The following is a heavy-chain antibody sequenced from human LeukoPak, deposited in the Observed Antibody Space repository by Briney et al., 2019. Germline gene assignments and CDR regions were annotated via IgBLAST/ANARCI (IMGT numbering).Heavy chain of an antibody. CDR3: ASSDVSGWLGGYYYYGMDV. CDR2: IYYSGST. Sequence: SETLSLTCTVSGGSISSYYWSWLRQPPGKGLEWIGYIYYSGSTNYNPSLKGRVTISVDTSKNQFSLKLSSVTAADTAVYYCASSDVSGWLGGYYYYGMDVWGQGTTVTVSS. D-gene: IGHD6-19*01. J-gene: IGHJ6*02. CDR1: GGSISSYY. V-gene: IGHV4-59*01.